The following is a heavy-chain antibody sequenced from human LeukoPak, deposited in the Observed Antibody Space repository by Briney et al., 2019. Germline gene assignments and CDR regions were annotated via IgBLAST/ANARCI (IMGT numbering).Heavy chain of an antibody. Sequence: GGTLRLSCAASGFTFSNYGMSWVRQAPGKGLEWVSSISGSGDSTYYADSVKGRFTISRDNSKNTLYLQMNSLRAEDTAVYYCAKDRGIISDCWGQGTLVTVSS. CDR1: GFTFSNYG. CDR3: AKDRGIISDC. J-gene: IGHJ4*02. D-gene: IGHD3-10*01. CDR2: ISGSGDST. V-gene: IGHV3-23*01.